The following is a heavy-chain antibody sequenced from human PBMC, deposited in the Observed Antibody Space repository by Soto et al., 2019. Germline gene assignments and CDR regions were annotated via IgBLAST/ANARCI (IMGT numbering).Heavy chain of an antibody. CDR3: ARGREGFFWRGRNDTWFDP. Sequence: PSETLSLTCTVSGGSISSGGYYWSWIRQHPGKGLEWIAYIYNSGSTYYNTSLRSRVTISLDTSKNQFSLKLSSVTAADTAVYYCARGREGFFWRGRNDTWFDPWGQGTLVTVYS. D-gene: IGHD3-3*01. CDR2: IYNSGST. CDR1: GGSISSGGYY. J-gene: IGHJ5*02. V-gene: IGHV4-31*03.